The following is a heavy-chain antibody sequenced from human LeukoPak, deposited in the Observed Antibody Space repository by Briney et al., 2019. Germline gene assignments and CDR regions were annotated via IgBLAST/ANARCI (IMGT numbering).Heavy chain of an antibody. V-gene: IGHV3-30*14. CDR1: GFTFSSYA. CDR2: ISYDGSNK. J-gene: IGHJ4*02. Sequence: GGSLRLSCAASGFTFSSYAMHWVRQAPGKGLEWVAVISYDGSNKYYADSVKGRFTISRDNSKNTLFLQMNSLRAEDTAVYYCARSNWNYAVYFDYWGQGTLVTVSS. D-gene: IGHD1-7*01. CDR3: ARSNWNYAVYFDY.